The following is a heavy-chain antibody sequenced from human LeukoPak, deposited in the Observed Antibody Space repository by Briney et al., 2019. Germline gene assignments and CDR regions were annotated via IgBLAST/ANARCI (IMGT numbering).Heavy chain of an antibody. J-gene: IGHJ3*02. CDR3: ARQPYYDILTGYSTDAFDI. V-gene: IGHV3-20*04. CDR2: INWNGGST. Sequence: PGGSLRLSCAASGFTFDDYGMSWVRQAPGKGLEWVSGINWNGGSTGYADSVKGRFTISRDNAKNSLYLQMNSLRAEDTAVYYCARQPYYDILTGYSTDAFDIWGQGTMVTVSS. D-gene: IGHD3-9*01. CDR1: GFTFDDYG.